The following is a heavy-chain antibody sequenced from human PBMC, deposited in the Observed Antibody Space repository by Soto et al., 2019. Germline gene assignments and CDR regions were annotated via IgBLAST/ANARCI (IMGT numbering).Heavy chain of an antibody. J-gene: IGHJ6*03. D-gene: IGHD4-17*01. CDR3: TRECGDYSWCRSGTYYMDV. V-gene: IGHV3-49*03. CDR2: IRSKAYGGTT. Sequence: GGSLRLSCTASGFTFGDYAMSWFRQAPGKGLEWVGFIRSKAYGGTTEYAASVKGRFTISRDDSKSIAYLQMNSLKTEDTAVYYCTRECGDYSWCRSGTYYMDVWGKGTTVTVSS. CDR1: GFTFGDYA.